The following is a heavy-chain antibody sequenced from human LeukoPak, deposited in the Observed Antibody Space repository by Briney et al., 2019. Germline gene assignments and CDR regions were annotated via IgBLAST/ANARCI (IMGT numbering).Heavy chain of an antibody. CDR1: GGSFSGYY. V-gene: IGHV4-34*01. J-gene: IGHJ6*02. Sequence: PSETLSLTCAVYGGSFSGYYWSWIRQPPGKGLEWIGEINHSGSTNYNPSLKSRVTISVDTSKNQFSLKLSSVTAADTAVYYCARAVTTGVYYYGMDVWGQGTTVTVSS. CDR2: INHSGST. CDR3: ARAVTTGVYYYGMDV. D-gene: IGHD4-11*01.